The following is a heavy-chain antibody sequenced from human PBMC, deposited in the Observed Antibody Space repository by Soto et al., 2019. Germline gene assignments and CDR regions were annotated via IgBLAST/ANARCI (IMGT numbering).Heavy chain of an antibody. D-gene: IGHD1-7*01. V-gene: IGHV4-39*01. CDR2: IYYSGST. J-gene: IGHJ4*02. CDR1: GGSISSSSYY. Sequence: SETLSLTCTVSGGSISSSSYYWGWIRQPPGKGLEWIGSIYYSGSTYYNPSLKSRVTISVDTSKNQFSLKLSSVTAADTAVYYCARHNRPRTGTTIDYWGQGTLVTVSS. CDR3: ARHNRPRTGTTIDY.